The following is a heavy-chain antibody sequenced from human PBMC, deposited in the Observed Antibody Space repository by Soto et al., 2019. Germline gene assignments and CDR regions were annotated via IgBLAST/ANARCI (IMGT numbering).Heavy chain of an antibody. V-gene: IGHV1-69*05. CDR2: IIPIIGTT. Sequence: GASVKVSCKASGGTFSSYAISWVRQAPGQGLEWMGGIIPIIGTTNYAQKFQGRVTMTTNTSMSTAYMELSGLRSDDTAVYYCATYWTISPMAFDIWGQGTVVTVSS. CDR1: GGTFSSYA. D-gene: IGHD2-21*01. J-gene: IGHJ3*02. CDR3: ATYWTISPMAFDI.